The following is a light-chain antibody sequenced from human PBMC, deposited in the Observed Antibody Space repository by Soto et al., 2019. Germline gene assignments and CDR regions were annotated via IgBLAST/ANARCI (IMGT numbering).Light chain of an antibody. CDR3: SSYTSSNTWV. CDR2: EVS. Sequence: QSVLTQPASVSGSPGQSITISCTGTSSDVGAYNYVSWYQHHPGKAPQLMIYEVSDRPSGVSNRFSGSKSANTASLTISGLQTEDEADYYCSSYTSSNTWVFGGGTKLTVL. CDR1: SSDVGAYNY. V-gene: IGLV2-14*01. J-gene: IGLJ3*02.